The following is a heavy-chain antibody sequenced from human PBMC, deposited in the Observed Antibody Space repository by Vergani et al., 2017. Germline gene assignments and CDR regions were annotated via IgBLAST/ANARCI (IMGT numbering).Heavy chain of an antibody. D-gene: IGHD3-10*01. CDR3: AREGSGSYYNYYYGMDV. CDR1: GGTFSSYT. Sequence: QVQLVQSGAEVKKPGSSVKVSCKASGGTFSSYTISWVRQAPGQGLEWMGRIIPILGIANYAQKFQGRVTITADKSTSTAYMELSSLRSEDTAVYYGAREGSGSYYNYYYGMDVWGQGTTVTVSS. J-gene: IGHJ6*02. V-gene: IGHV1-69*08. CDR2: IIPILGIA.